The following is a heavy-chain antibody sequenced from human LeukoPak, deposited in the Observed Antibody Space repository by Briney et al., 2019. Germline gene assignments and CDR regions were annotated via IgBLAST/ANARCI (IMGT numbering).Heavy chain of an antibody. Sequence: PGGSLRLSCVGSGFTFENYGMAWVRQTPEKGLEWVSAISGSGGSTYYADSVKGRFTISRDNSKNTLYLQMNSLRAEDTAVYYCAKDRRALSAFDIWGQGTMVTVSS. V-gene: IGHV3-23*01. J-gene: IGHJ3*02. D-gene: IGHD3-10*01. CDR2: ISGSGGST. CDR3: AKDRRALSAFDI. CDR1: GFTFENYG.